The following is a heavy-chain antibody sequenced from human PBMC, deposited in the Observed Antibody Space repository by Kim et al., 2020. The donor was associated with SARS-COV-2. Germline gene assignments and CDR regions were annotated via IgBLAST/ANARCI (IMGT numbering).Heavy chain of an antibody. J-gene: IGHJ1*01. CDR1: GFTFSSYG. CDR3: AKTPSATVIPYFQH. D-gene: IGHD4-17*01. CDR2: ISYDGSNK. V-gene: IGHV3-30*18. Sequence: GGSLRLSCAASGFTFSSYGMHWVRQAPGKGLEWVAVISYDGSNKYYADSVKGRFTISRDNSKNTLYLQMNSLRAEDTAVYYCAKTPSATVIPYFQHWGQGTLVTVSS.